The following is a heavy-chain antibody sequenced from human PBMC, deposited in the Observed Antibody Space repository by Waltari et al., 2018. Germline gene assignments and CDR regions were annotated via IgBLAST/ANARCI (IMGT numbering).Heavy chain of an antibody. CDR1: GYTFTSYW. CDR3: VRGVGSPGDY. V-gene: IGHV5-10-1*03. CDR2: IDPTDSET. Sequence: EVQLVQSGAEVKKPGESRRRSCQGSGYTFTSYWINWVRQMPGKGLEWMGRIDPTDSETHYNPSFQGHVTISADKSTSTAYVQWNSLKASDTATYYCVRGVGSPGDYWGQGTLVTVSS. J-gene: IGHJ4*02. D-gene: IGHD3-10*01.